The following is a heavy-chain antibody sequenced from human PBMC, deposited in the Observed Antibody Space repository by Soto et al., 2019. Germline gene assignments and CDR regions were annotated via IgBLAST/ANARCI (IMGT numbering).Heavy chain of an antibody. V-gene: IGHV3-30-3*01. CDR3: ARDPAYYYDSSGYPFHIFDY. CDR2: ISYDGSNK. J-gene: IGHJ4*02. D-gene: IGHD3-22*01. Sequence: QVQLVESGGGVVQPGRSLRLSCAASGFTFSSYAMHWVRQAPGKGLEWGAVISYDGSNKYYADSVKGRFTISRDNSKNTLYLQMNSLRAEDTAVYYCARDPAYYYDSSGYPFHIFDYWGQGTLVTVSS. CDR1: GFTFSSYA.